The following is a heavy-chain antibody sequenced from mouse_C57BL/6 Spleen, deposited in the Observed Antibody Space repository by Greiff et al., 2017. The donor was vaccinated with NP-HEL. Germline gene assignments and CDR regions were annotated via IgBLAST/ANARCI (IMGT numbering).Heavy chain of an antibody. D-gene: IGHD2-4*01. V-gene: IGHV7-3*01. CDR2: IRNKANGYTT. J-gene: IGHJ1*03. CDR3: ARSSTMINPWYFDV. CDR1: GFTFTDYY. Sequence: EVKLVESGGGLVQPGGSLSLSCAASGFTFTDYYMSWVRQPPGKALEWLGFIRNKANGYTTEYSASVKGRFTISRDNSQSILYLQMNALRAEDSATYYCARSSTMINPWYFDVWGTGTTVTVSS.